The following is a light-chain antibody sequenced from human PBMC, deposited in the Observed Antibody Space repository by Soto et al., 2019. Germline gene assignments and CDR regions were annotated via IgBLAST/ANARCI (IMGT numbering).Light chain of an antibody. CDR2: GAF. CDR1: KSVYDSH. J-gene: IGKJ1*01. CDR3: QQYGSSPPWT. Sequence: EIVLTQSPGTLSLSPGERATLSCRASKSVYDSHLAWYQQKPGQAPRLLIYGAFRRASDIPERFSGRGSGTDFTLTITRLEPEDSAMYYCQQYGSSPPWTFGQGTKVEI. V-gene: IGKV3-20*01.